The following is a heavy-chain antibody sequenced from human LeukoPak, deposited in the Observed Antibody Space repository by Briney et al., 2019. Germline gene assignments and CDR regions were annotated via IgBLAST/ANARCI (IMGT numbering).Heavy chain of an antibody. Sequence: PGGSLRLSCAASGFTFSSYGMHWVRQAPGKGLEWVAVMSYDGSNKYYADSVKGRFTISRDNSKNTLYLQMNSLRAEDTAVYYCAKVYQSPLRYFDWLSPNAFDIWGQGTMVTVSS. CDR1: GFTFSSYG. J-gene: IGHJ3*02. CDR3: AKVYQSPLRYFDWLSPNAFDI. CDR2: MSYDGSNK. V-gene: IGHV3-30*18. D-gene: IGHD3-9*01.